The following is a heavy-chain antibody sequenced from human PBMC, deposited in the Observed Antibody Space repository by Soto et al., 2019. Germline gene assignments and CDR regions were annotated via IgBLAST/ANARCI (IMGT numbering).Heavy chain of an antibody. CDR3: ARREYSNAWHFDY. CDR1: GGSISSYY. V-gene: IGHV4-59*08. Sequence: PSETLSLTCTVSGGSISSYYWSWIRQPPGKGLEWIGYIHYTGSTNYNPSLKSRVTITVDTSKNQFYLKLNSVTAADTAVYYCARREYSNAWHFDYWGQGTLVTVSS. J-gene: IGHJ4*02. D-gene: IGHD6-6*01. CDR2: IHYTGST.